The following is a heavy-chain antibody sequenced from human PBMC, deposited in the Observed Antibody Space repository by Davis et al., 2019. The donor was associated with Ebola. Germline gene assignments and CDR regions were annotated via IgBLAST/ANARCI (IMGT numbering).Heavy chain of an antibody. J-gene: IGHJ4*02. V-gene: IGHV3-33*01. CDR1: GFGFSSYG. CDR3: ARGIYYFDTSGYYDYFDY. Sequence: GESLKISCAASGFGFSSYGMHWVRQAPGKGLEWVAVIWYDGSNKYYADSVKGRFTISRDNSKNTLYLQMNRLRADDTAVYYCARGIYYFDTSGYYDYFDYWGQGTLVTVSS. D-gene: IGHD3-22*01. CDR2: IWYDGSNK.